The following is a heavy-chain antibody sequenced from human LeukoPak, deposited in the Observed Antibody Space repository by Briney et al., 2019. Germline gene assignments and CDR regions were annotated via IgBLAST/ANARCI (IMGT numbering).Heavy chain of an antibody. V-gene: IGHV4-59*12. CDR2: IYYSGST. CDR3: GRRAAAYGMEL. CDR1: GGCISSYY. D-gene: IGHD6-13*01. J-gene: IGHJ6*02. Sequence: PLETLCLTCTVSGGCISSYYCSWIRQPPGKGLEWIGYIYYSGSTNSNPSLKSRVTISLETSQNQFSLWLSSVTAADTPLCYCGRRAAAYGMELWRQGTTVTVS.